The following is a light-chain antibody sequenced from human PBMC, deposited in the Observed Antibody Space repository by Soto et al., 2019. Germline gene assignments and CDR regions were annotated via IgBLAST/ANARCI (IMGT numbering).Light chain of an antibody. Sequence: SALTQPASVSGSPGQSITISCTGSSSDVGSYNLVSWYQQHPGKAPKLMIYEGNKRPSGVSNRFSGSKSGNTASLTISELQAEDEADYYCCSYAGSSTPYVFGTGTKLTVL. V-gene: IGLV2-23*01. J-gene: IGLJ1*01. CDR1: SSDVGSYNL. CDR2: EGN. CDR3: CSYAGSSTPYV.